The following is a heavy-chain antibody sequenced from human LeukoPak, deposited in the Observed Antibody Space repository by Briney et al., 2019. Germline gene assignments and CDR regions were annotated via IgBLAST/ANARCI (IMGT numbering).Heavy chain of an antibody. V-gene: IGHV4-4*02. J-gene: IGHJ4*02. CDR1: GXSICGTNW. Sequence: NPSGTLSLTCGLSGXSICGTNWWSWVGPPPGQGLDWIGEISLAGQTNYIPPLIGRVTISVQTSKHQISLKLTSVAAADTAVYLCAKGWSGTYPFDSWGRGTLVTVSS. CDR2: ISLAGQT. CDR3: AKGWSGTYPFDS. D-gene: IGHD3-3*01.